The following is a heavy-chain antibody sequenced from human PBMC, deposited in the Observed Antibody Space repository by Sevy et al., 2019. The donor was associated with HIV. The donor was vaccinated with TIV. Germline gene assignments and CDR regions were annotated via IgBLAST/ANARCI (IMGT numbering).Heavy chain of an antibody. J-gene: IGHJ4*02. Sequence: GGSLRLSCAASGFTFSSYRMTWVRQAPGKGLEWVSCISSNSAYINYADSVKGRFTISRDNAKNLLYLQMDSLRAEDTAVYYCARAVLEISTWRSDYWGQGNQVTVSS. CDR2: ISSNSAYI. CDR3: ARAVLEISTWRSDY. CDR1: GFTFSSYR. D-gene: IGHD1-1*01. V-gene: IGHV3-21*01.